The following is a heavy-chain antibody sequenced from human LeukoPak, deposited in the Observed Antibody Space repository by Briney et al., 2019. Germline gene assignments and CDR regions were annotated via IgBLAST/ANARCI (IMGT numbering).Heavy chain of an antibody. CDR1: GFTFSSYG. D-gene: IGHD4-17*01. CDR3: AKDSDYGDYVVYFDY. CDR2: IRYDGSNK. V-gene: IGHV3-30*02. J-gene: IGHJ4*02. Sequence: GGSLRLTCAASGFTFSSYGMHWVRQAPGKGLEWVAFIRYDGSNKYYADSVKGRFTISRDNSKNTLYLQMNSLRAEDTAVYYCAKDSDYGDYVVYFDYWGQGTLVTVSS.